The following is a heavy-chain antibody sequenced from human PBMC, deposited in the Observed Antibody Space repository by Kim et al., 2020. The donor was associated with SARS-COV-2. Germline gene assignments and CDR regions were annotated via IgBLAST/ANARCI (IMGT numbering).Heavy chain of an antibody. V-gene: IGHV1-18*01. CDR1: GYTFTSYG. CDR2: ISAYNGNT. J-gene: IGHJ4*02. CDR3: ARGSYYDILTGYYEDY. Sequence: ASVKVSCKASGYTFTSYGISWVRQAPGQGLEWMGWISAYNGNTNYAQKLQGRVTMTTDTSTSTAYMELRSLRSDDTAVYYCARGSYYDILTGYYEDYWGQGTLVTVSS. D-gene: IGHD3-9*01.